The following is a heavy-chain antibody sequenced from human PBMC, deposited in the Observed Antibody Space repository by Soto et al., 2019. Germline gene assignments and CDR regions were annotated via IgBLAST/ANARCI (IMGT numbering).Heavy chain of an antibody. CDR2: ISAYNGGTT. Sequence: SCKASGYTFSSYHISWVRQAPGQGLEWMGWISAYNGGTTDYAAPVKGRFTISRDDSKNTLYLQMNSLKTEDTAVYYCTTLSITIFGVVLMDVWGQGTTVTVSS. V-gene: IGHV3-15*01. J-gene: IGHJ6*02. CDR3: TTLSITIFGVVLMDV. D-gene: IGHD3-3*01. CDR1: GYTFSSYH.